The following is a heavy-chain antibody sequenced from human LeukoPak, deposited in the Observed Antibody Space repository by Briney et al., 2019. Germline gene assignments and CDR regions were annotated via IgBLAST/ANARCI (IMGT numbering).Heavy chain of an antibody. CDR2: IYSGGNT. CDR3: AREATMNAGRWFDP. D-gene: IGHD3-22*01. Sequence: GGSLRLSCAASGFSVSSNYVSWVRQAPGKGLEWVSVIYSGGNTYYADSVKGRFTISRDNSQNTLFLQMNSLRAEDTAMYYCAREATMNAGRWFDPWGQGTLVTVSS. CDR1: GFSVSSNY. V-gene: IGHV3-66*01. J-gene: IGHJ5*02.